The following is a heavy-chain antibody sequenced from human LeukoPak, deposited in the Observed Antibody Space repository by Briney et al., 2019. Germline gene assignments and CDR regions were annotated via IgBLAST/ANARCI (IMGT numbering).Heavy chain of an antibody. Sequence: TSETLSLTCAVYGGSFSGYYWGWIRQPPGKGLEWIGEINHSGSTNYNPSLKSRVTISVDTSKNQFSLKLSSVTAADTAVYYCARDSYYYPRDVWGQGTTVTVSS. J-gene: IGHJ6*02. CDR3: ARDSYYYPRDV. CDR1: GGSFSGYY. CDR2: INHSGST. V-gene: IGHV4-34*01.